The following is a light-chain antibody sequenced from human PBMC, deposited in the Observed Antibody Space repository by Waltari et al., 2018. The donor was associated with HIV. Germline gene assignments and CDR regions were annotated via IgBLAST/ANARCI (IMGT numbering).Light chain of an antibody. CDR3: QSRDRDIVI. CDR2: EDN. CDR1: VLHKQY. Sequence: SYELTQPPSLSVSPGNTPVITCSGPVLHKQYVCWYQLKTGQPPLLIIYEDNKRPSGIPERFSGSNSGNTSTLTVTMTQSVDEAEYFCQSRDRDIVIFGRGTKLIVL. V-gene: IGLV3-1*01. J-gene: IGLJ2*01.